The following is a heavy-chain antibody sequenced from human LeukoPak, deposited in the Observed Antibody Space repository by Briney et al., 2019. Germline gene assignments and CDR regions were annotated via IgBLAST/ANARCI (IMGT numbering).Heavy chain of an antibody. Sequence: GGSLRLSCAASGFTFSTYTMNWVRQPPGKGLEWVSSIISSSGYIHYPDSVRGRFITFTENANKSLYLQMNVLRAEDTVEYYCAGDLNYYDSSGYYSHHDAFDIWGQGTMVIVSS. J-gene: IGHJ3*02. CDR2: IISSSGYI. CDR1: GFTFSTYT. CDR3: AGDLNYYDSSGYYSHHDAFDI. D-gene: IGHD3-22*01. V-gene: IGHV3-21*01.